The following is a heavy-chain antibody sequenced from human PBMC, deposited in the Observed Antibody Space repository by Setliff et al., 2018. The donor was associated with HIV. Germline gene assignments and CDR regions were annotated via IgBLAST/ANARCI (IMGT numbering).Heavy chain of an antibody. V-gene: IGHV1-69*13. CDR2: IIPMYNIP. D-gene: IGHD6-13*01. CDR1: GGTLSNYV. J-gene: IGHJ3*02. CDR3: ARDQTGVAAAAYGGGSAWSDEGFDI. Sequence: SVMVSCKTSGGTLSNYVITWVRQAPGQGLEWMGMIIPMYNIPAYAQKFQGRVTFTADESTSTAYMELSSLSSEDTAVYYCARDQTGVAAAAYGGGSAWSDEGFDIWGQGTMVTVSS.